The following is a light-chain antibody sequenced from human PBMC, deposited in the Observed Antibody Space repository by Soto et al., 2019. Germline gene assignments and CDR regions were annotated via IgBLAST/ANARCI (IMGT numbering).Light chain of an antibody. CDR2: SNN. Sequence: QSVLTQPPSASGTPGQRVTISCSGSSSNIGSNTVNWYQQLPGTAPKLLIYSNNQRPSGVPDRFSGSKSGTSASLAISGLQSEDEAEYDCAAWDDSLNGPYVFGTGTKLTVL. V-gene: IGLV1-44*01. J-gene: IGLJ1*01. CDR3: AAWDDSLNGPYV. CDR1: SSNIGSNT.